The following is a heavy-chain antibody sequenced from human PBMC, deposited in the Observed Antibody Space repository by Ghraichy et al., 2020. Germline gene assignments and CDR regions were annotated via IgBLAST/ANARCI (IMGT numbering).Heavy chain of an antibody. D-gene: IGHD5-24*01. CDR2: IKTDGSED. V-gene: IGHV3-7*03. CDR3: ARDGDGYRH. J-gene: IGHJ4*02. CDR1: GFTFSSNW. Sequence: GGLRLSCAASGFTFSSNWMSWVRQAPGKGPGWVANIKTDGSEDYYVDSVKGRFTISRDNDKNSLYLQMHSLRPEDTAVYFCARDGDGYRHWGEGTLVIVAA.